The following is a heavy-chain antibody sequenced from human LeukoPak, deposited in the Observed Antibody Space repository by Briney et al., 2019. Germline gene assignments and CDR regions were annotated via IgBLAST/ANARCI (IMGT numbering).Heavy chain of an antibody. CDR2: IIPIFGTA. V-gene: IGHV1-69*13. Sequence: SVKVSCKASGGTFSSYAISWVRQASGQGLEWMGGIIPIFGTANYAQKFQGRVTITADESTSTAYMELSSLRSEDTAVDYCARVHLISGTYYYMDVWGKGTTVTVSS. CDR3: ARVHLISGTYYYMDV. CDR1: GGTFSSYA. D-gene: IGHD2-8*01. J-gene: IGHJ6*03.